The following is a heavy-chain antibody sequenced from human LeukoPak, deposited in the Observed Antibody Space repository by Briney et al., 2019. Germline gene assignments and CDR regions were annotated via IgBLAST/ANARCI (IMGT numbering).Heavy chain of an antibody. V-gene: IGHV1-46*01. Sequence: ASVKVSSKASGYTFTSYYMHWVRQAPGQGLEWMGIIHPNSGSTTYAQKFQGRVTMTRDTSTSTVYMELSSLRSEDTAVYYCAKDSSRSYLDHWGQGTLVTVSS. J-gene: IGHJ4*02. CDR2: IHPNSGST. CDR3: AKDSSRSYLDH. CDR1: GYTFTSYY. D-gene: IGHD3-10*01.